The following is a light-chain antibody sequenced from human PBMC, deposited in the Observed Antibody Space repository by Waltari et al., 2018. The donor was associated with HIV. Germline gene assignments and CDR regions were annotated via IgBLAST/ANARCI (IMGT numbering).Light chain of an antibody. CDR2: EAS. CDR1: QSVNSY. V-gene: IGKV3-11*01. CDR3: QQRGNWPMYT. Sequence: EIVLTQSPATLSLSPGERATLSCRASQSVNSYLAWYQHKPGQAPRLLIYEASNRATGIPARFSGSGSGTDFTLTISNLEPEDFAVYYCQQRGNWPMYTFGRGTKLEIK. J-gene: IGKJ2*01.